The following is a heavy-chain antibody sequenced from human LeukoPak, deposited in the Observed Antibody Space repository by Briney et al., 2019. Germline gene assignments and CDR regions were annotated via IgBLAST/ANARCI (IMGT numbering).Heavy chain of an antibody. CDR1: GFTFSSYS. V-gene: IGHV3-21*01. Sequence: PGGSLRLSCAASGFTFSSYSMNWVRQAPGKGLEWVSSISSSSSYIYYADSVKGRFTISRDNAKNSLYLQMNSLRAEDMAVYYCARGYSSSSNWFDPWGQGTLVTVSS. CDR2: ISSSSSYI. D-gene: IGHD6-6*01. CDR3: ARGYSSSSNWFDP. J-gene: IGHJ5*02.